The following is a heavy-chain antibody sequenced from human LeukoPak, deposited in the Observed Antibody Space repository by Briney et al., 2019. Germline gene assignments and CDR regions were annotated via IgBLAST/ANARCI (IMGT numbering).Heavy chain of an antibody. CDR3: AREGSPTPYYYYGMDV. CDR1: GFTFSSYG. CDR2: IWYGGSNK. D-gene: IGHD2-15*01. J-gene: IGHJ6*02. Sequence: GGSLRLSCAASGFTFSSYGMHWVRQAPGKGLEWVAVIWYGGSNKYYADSVKGRFTISRDNSKNTLYLQMNSLRAEDTAVYYCAREGSPTPYYYYGMDVWGQGTTVTVSS. V-gene: IGHV3-33*01.